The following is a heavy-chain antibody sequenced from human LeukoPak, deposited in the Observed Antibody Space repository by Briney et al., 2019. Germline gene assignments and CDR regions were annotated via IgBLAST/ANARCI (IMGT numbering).Heavy chain of an antibody. Sequence: GGSLRLSCAASGFTFSNYAFHWVRQAPGKGLEWVSSISSSSSYIYYADSVKGRFTISRDNAKNSLYLQMNSLRAEDTAVYYCARERVVAAGVGAFDIWGQGTMVTVSS. D-gene: IGHD2-15*01. CDR1: GFTFSNYA. CDR3: ARERVVAAGVGAFDI. J-gene: IGHJ3*02. CDR2: ISSSSSYI. V-gene: IGHV3-21*01.